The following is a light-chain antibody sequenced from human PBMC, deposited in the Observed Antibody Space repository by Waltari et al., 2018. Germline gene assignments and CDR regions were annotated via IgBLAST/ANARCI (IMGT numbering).Light chain of an antibody. Sequence: QSALTQPPSASGSPGQSVTISCTGNSSDIDYNYVSWYQQHPGKAPKVVIYEVNKRPSGVPGRFYGAKSGNAASLTVTGLQAEEEADYYCNSYAGIIILFGGGTKLTV. CDR3: NSYAGIIIL. CDR2: EVN. CDR1: SSDIDYNY. J-gene: IGLJ2*01. V-gene: IGLV2-8*01.